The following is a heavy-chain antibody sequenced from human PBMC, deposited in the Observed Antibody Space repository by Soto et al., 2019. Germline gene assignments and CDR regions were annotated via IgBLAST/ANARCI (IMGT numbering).Heavy chain of an antibody. CDR1: GGSFSVYY. D-gene: IGHD4-4*01. Sequence: KASETLSLTCAISGGSFSVYYWIWIRQSPEKGLEWIGEVNHAGSSNYNPSLRSRVTISVDTSKNQFSLKLSSVTAADTAVYFCARDSTRRGACDIWGQGTMVTVSS. J-gene: IGHJ3*02. CDR3: ARDSTRRGACDI. CDR2: VNHAGSS. V-gene: IGHV4-34*01.